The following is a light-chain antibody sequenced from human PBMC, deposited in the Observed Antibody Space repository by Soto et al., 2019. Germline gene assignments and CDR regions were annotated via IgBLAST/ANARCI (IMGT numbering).Light chain of an antibody. V-gene: IGKV3-11*01. CDR2: DAS. CDR1: QSVSSF. Sequence: EIVLTQSPATLSLSPGERATLSCRASQSVSSFLAWYQHKPGQAPRLLIYDASSRATGIPARFSASGSGTDFTLTISSLEPEDFAVYYCQQRSDGLTFGGGTKVEIK. CDR3: QQRSDGLT. J-gene: IGKJ4*01.